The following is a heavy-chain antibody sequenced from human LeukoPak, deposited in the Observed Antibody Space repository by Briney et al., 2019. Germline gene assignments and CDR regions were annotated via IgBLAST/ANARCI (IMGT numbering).Heavy chain of an antibody. CDR3: AREYDSRARFDS. Sequence: GGSLRLSCAGSGDGFTRHTMNWIRRAPGKGLEWISYIRSTGDYIFYADSVKGRFIISRDNARTSVYLQMSSLRVEDTAVYYCAREYDSRARFDSWGQGTLVTVSS. CDR2: IRSTGDYI. D-gene: IGHD6-13*01. CDR1: GDGFTRHT. J-gene: IGHJ4*02. V-gene: IGHV3-21*05.